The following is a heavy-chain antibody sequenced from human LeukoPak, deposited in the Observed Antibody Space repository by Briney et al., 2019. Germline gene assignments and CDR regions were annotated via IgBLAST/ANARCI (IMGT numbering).Heavy chain of an antibody. D-gene: IGHD2-15*01. Sequence: GGSLRLSCAASGFPFSSYTLNWVRQAPGKGLEWFSSVTGRPIKTYYGDSGKGRFTISRDNARNSLDLQMNSLTPEDTAVYYCVRDGSRCGGGRCHSDWGQGTLVTVSS. CDR1: GFPFSSYT. CDR3: VRDGSRCGGGRCHSD. CDR2: VTGRPIKT. J-gene: IGHJ4*02. V-gene: IGHV3-21*01.